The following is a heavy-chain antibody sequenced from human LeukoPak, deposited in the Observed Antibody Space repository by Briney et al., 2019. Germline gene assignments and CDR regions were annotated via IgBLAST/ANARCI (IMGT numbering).Heavy chain of an antibody. Sequence: SETLSLTCTVSGYSISSGYYWSWIRQPPGKGLEWIGEINHSGSTNYNPSLKSRVTISVDTSKNQFSLKLSSVTAADTAVYYCARVPPGELPLDYWGQGTLVTVSS. D-gene: IGHD2-15*01. J-gene: IGHJ4*02. CDR3: ARVPPGELPLDY. CDR2: INHSGST. V-gene: IGHV4-38-2*02. CDR1: GYSISSGYY.